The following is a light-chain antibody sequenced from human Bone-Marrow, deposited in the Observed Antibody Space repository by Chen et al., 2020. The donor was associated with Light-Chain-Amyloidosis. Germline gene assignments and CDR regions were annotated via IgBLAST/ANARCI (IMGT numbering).Light chain of an antibody. CDR3: QVWDSSSDRPV. CDR1: NIGSTS. V-gene: IGLV3-21*02. Sequence: SYVLTQPSSVSVAPGQTATIACGGNNIGSTSVHWYQQTPGQAPLLVVYDDSVRPSGIPERLEGSSSGNTATRTIGRGEAGDEADYYGQVWDSSSDRPVFGGGTKLTVL. J-gene: IGLJ3*02. CDR2: DDS.